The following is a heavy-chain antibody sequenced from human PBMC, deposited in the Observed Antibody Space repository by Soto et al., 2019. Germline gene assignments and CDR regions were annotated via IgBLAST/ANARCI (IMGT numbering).Heavy chain of an antibody. D-gene: IGHD5-18*01. Sequence: ASVKVSCKASGYTFTSYAMHWVRQAPGQRLEWMGWINAGNGNTKYSQKFQGRVTITRDTSASTAYMELSSLRSEDTAVYYCARDQSRSYGADYYYYGMDVWGQGTTVTVSS. V-gene: IGHV1-3*01. CDR3: ARDQSRSYGADYYYYGMDV. CDR1: GYTFTSYA. J-gene: IGHJ6*02. CDR2: INAGNGNT.